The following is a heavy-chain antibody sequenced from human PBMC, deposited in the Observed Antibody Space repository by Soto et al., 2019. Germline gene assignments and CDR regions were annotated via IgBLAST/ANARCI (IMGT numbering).Heavy chain of an antibody. J-gene: IGHJ6*02. V-gene: IGHV3-49*03. Sequence: PGGSLRLSCTGSGFTFGDYAISWSRQAPGKGLEWVGVIRSKAYGETKDYAASVEGRFTILRDDSKSIAYLQMNSLQSEDTGVYYCTKYTYTSRYSYFGMDVWGHGTTVTVSS. D-gene: IGHD2-2*01. CDR1: GFTFGDYA. CDR2: IRSKAYGETK. CDR3: TKYTYTSRYSYFGMDV.